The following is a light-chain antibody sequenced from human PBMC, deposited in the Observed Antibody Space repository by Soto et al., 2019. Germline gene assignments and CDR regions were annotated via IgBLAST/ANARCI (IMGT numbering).Light chain of an antibody. CDR2: NNN. V-gene: IGLV1-44*01. Sequence: QSVLTQPPSASGTPGQRVTISCSGSSSNIGTNAVNWYQQLPGTAPKLLIYNNNQRPSGVPERVSGSKSGTSASRAISGLQSEDEADYDCAAWDGSLNGVVFGEGTKLTVL. J-gene: IGLJ2*01. CDR1: SSNIGTNA. CDR3: AAWDGSLNGVV.